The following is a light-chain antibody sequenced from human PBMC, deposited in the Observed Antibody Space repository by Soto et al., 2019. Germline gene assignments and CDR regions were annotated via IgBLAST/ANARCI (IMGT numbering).Light chain of an antibody. CDR2: EAS. Sequence: EILLTQSPATVTVSPGERVTLSCMASENINNYLAWYQQRPGQDPRLLIYEASSRATGVPARFIGSGSGNDFPLKISRMEPEDFAVYYCQQYGSSPRTFGGGKRLEIK. V-gene: IGKV3-20*01. J-gene: IGKJ5*01. CDR1: ENINNY. CDR3: QQYGSSPRT.